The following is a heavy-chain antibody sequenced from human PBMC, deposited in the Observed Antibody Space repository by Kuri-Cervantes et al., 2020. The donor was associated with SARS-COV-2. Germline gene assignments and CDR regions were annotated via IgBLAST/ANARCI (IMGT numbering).Heavy chain of an antibody. CDR3: AKDIWSSSSGPLDY. J-gene: IGHJ4*02. Sequence: GESLKISCAASGFTFDDYTMHWVRQAPGKGLEWVSLISWDGGSTYYADSVKGRFTTSRDNSKNSLYLQMNSLRTEDTALYYCAKDIWSSSSGPLDYWGQGTLVTVSS. CDR1: GFTFDDYT. CDR2: ISWDGGST. V-gene: IGHV3-43*01. D-gene: IGHD6-6*01.